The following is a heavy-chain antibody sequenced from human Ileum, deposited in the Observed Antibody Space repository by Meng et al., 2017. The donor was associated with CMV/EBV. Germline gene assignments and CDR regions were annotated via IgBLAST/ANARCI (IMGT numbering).Heavy chain of an antibody. J-gene: IGHJ1*01. CDR2: VNNRGRT. Sequence: QVQLQQWGAGLLKPSETLSPTCAVSGGPLNGFFCSWIRQPPGRGLEWIGEVNNRGRTNYNPSLKSRLTISIDTSKRQLSLMVTSVTAADSAIYYCASGRLQFTPSALQHWGPGTLVTVSS. CDR3: ASGRLQFTPSALQH. D-gene: IGHD5-24*01. CDR1: GGPLNGFF. V-gene: IGHV4-34*02.